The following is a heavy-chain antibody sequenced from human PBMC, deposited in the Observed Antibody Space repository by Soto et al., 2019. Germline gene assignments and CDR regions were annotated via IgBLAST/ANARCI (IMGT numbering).Heavy chain of an antibody. D-gene: IGHD3-10*01. V-gene: IGHV4-34*01. CDR1: GGSFSGYY. Sequence: SETLSLTCAVYGGSFSGYYWTWIRQPPGTGLEWIGEINHSGSTNYNPSLKSRVTISVDTSKNQFSLKLSSVTAADTAVYYCAGQPTAGSYYDLGSYYYYYAMDVWGQGTTVTVSS. CDR3: AGQPTAGSYYDLGSYYYYYAMDV. J-gene: IGHJ6*02. CDR2: INHSGST.